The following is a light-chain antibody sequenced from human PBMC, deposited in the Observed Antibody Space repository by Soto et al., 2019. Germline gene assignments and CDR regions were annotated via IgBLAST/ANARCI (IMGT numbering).Light chain of an antibody. V-gene: IGLV2-8*01. CDR1: SSDVGGYDY. CDR3: SSYAGSNNFV. J-gene: IGLJ1*01. CDR2: EVT. Sequence: QSVLTQPPSASGSPGQSVTISCTGTSSDVGGYDYVSWYQQHPGKAPKLMIYEVTKRPSGVPDRFSGSKSGNTASLTVSGLQAEDEADYYCSSYAGSNNFVFRNGTKVTVL.